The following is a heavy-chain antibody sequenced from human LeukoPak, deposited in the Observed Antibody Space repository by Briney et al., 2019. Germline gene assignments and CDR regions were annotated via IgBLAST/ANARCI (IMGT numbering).Heavy chain of an antibody. CDR2: IIPIFGTA. J-gene: IGHJ4*02. CDR3: ARVRGSYVS. D-gene: IGHD1-26*01. V-gene: IGHV1-69*13. Sequence: ASVTVSFTSSVGTFSIYAISWVRQAPGQGLEWMGGIIPIFGTANYAQKFQGRVTITADESTSTAYMELSSLRSEDTAVYYCARVRGSYVSWGQGTLVTVSS. CDR1: VGTFSIYA.